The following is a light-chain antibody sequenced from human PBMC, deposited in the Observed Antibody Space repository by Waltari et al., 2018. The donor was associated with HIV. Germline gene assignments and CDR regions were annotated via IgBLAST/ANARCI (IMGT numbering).Light chain of an antibody. CDR2: RNN. Sequence: QSVLTQPPSASGTPGQRVTIPCSGSSSNFGSNYLYWYQQPPGTTPKLLIYRNNQRPSGVPDRCSGSKSGTSASLAISGLRSEDEADYYCAAWDDSLSGWVFGGGTKLTVL. CDR1: SSNFGSNY. J-gene: IGLJ3*02. CDR3: AAWDDSLSGWV. V-gene: IGLV1-47*01.